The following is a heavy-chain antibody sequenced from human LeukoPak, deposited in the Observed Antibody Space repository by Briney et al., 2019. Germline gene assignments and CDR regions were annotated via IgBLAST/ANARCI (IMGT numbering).Heavy chain of an antibody. CDR1: GYTFTGYY. CDR2: INPNSGGT. V-gene: IGHV1-2*02. J-gene: IGHJ3*02. D-gene: IGHD3-22*01. CDR3: ARAWYYYDSSGYHAFDI. Sequence: ASVKVSCKASGYTFTGYYMHWVRQAPGQGLEWMGWINPNSGGTNYAQKFQDRVTMTRDTSISTAYMELSRLRSDDTAVYYCARAWYYYDSSGYHAFDIWGQGTMVTVSS.